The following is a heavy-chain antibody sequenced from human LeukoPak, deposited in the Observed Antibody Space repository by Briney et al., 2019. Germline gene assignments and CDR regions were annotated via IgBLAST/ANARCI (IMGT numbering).Heavy chain of an antibody. CDR2: IGVRGGST. CDR1: GFTLSIYG. CDR3: ATRKGGYSYGYSDY. D-gene: IGHD5-18*01. J-gene: IGHJ4*02. Sequence: PGGSLRLSCAASGFTLSIYGTSWVRQAPGKGLEWVSGIGVRGGSTNYADSVEGRLTIYRDNSKNTLYLQINCLRGEDTAVYDCATRKGGYSYGYSDYWGQGTLVTVSS. V-gene: IGHV3-23*01.